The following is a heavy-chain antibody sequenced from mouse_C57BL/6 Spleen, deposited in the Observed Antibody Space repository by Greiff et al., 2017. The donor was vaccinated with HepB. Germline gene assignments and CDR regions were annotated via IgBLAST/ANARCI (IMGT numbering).Heavy chain of an antibody. CDR3: ARRRYYYGSSYWAY. V-gene: IGHV1-26*01. Sequence: EVQLQQSGPELEKPGASVKISCKASGYTFTDYYMNWVKQSHGKSLEWIGDINPNNGGTCYNQKFKGKATLTVDKSSSTAYMELRSLTSEDSAVYYCARRRYYYGSSYWAYWGQGTLVTVSA. D-gene: IGHD1-1*01. J-gene: IGHJ3*01. CDR1: GYTFTDYY. CDR2: INPNNGGT.